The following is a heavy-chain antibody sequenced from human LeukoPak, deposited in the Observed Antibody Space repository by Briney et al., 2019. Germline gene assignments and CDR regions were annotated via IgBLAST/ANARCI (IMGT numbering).Heavy chain of an antibody. CDR2: ISSSGSTK. CDR1: GFTFSDYY. Sequence: AGGSLRLSCAASGFTFSDYYMSWIRQAAGEGLEWISYISSSGSTKYYADSVQGRFTISRDNAKNSLYLQMSSLRAEDTAIYYCAREGRRTYDDFDYWGQGTLVTVSS. D-gene: IGHD3-3*01. J-gene: IGHJ4*02. CDR3: AREGRRTYDDFDY. V-gene: IGHV3-11*04.